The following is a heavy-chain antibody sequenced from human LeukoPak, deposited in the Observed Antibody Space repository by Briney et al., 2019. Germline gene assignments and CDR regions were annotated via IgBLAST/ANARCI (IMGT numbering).Heavy chain of an antibody. Sequence: GSSVKVSCKASGGPFHTYAISWVRLVPGQGLEWMGRVVPASEISTYAQKFLGRVTMTRDTSISTAYMELSRLRSDDTAVYYCARQSKGATTACDYWGQGTLVTVSS. CDR3: ARQSKGATTACDY. CDR1: GGPFHTYA. CDR2: VVPASEIS. D-gene: IGHD1-26*01. J-gene: IGHJ4*02. V-gene: IGHV1-69*04.